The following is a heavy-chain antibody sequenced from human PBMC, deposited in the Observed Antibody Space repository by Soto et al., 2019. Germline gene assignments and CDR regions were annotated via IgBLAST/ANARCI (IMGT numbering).Heavy chain of an antibody. V-gene: IGHV1-18*01. CDR1: GYTFTSYG. Sequence: ASVNVSCKASGYTFTSYGISWVRQAPGQGLEWMGWISAYNGNTNYAQKLQGRVTMTTDTSTSTAYMELRSLRSDDTAVYYCARDSGLELLNYYYYGMDVWGQGTTVTVSS. D-gene: IGHD1-7*01. J-gene: IGHJ6*02. CDR3: ARDSGLELLNYYYYGMDV. CDR2: ISAYNGNT.